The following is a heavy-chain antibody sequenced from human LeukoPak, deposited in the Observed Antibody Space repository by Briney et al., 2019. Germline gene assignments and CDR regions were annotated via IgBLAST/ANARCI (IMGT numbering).Heavy chain of an antibody. CDR2: IYYSGST. Sequence: SETLSLTCTVSGASISSYYWSWIRQPPGKGLEWIGYIYYSGSTNYNPSLKSRVTISVDTSKNQFSLKLSSVTAADTAVYYCARDYSQLGRFDPWGQGTLVTVSS. CDR3: ARDYSQLGRFDP. V-gene: IGHV4-59*01. J-gene: IGHJ5*02. CDR1: GASISSYY. D-gene: IGHD6-6*01.